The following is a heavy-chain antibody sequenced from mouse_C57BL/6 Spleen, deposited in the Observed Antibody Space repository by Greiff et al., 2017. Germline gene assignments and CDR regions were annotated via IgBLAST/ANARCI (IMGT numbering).Heavy chain of an antibody. D-gene: IGHD4-1*01. Sequence: EVQLVESGGGLVQPGGSLKLSCAASGFTFSDYYMYWVRQTPEKRLEWVAYISNGGGSTYYPDTVKGRFTISRDNAKNTLYLQMSRLKSEDTAMYYCARLTGTDYFDYWGQGTTRTVSS. CDR2: ISNGGGST. CDR3: ARLTGTDYFDY. CDR1: GFTFSDYY. V-gene: IGHV5-12*01. J-gene: IGHJ2*01.